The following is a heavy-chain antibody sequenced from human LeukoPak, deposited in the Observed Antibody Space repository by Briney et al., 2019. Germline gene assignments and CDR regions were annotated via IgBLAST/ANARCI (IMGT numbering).Heavy chain of an antibody. V-gene: IGHV3-7*03. J-gene: IGHJ4*02. D-gene: IGHD6-19*01. CDR3: ARGRSGWFTRAYYFDY. CDR2: IKQDGSEK. CDR1: GFTFSSYW. Sequence: HPGGSLRLSCAASGFTFSSYWMSWVRQAPGKGLEWVANIKQDGSEKYYVDSVKGRLTISRDNAKNSLYLQMNSLRAEDTAVYYCARGRSGWFTRAYYFDYWGQGTLVTVSS.